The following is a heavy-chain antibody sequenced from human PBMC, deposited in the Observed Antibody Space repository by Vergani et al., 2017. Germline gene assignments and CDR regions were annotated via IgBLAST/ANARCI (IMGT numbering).Heavy chain of an antibody. CDR2: IDHTGRP. V-gene: IGHV4-34*01. CDR3: ARVNTETNGHLYYYYYMDV. D-gene: IGHD4-11*01. CDR1: GGSFTSYH. Sequence: QVQLQQWGGGLLKPSGTLPLTCVVNGGSFTSYHWTWIRQSPGEGLEWVGDIDHTGRPDYNPSLKSRLTMSVDKSRNQSSLTLNSVTATDTAIYFCARVNTETNGHLYYYYYMDVWGQGTAVTVS. J-gene: IGHJ6*03.